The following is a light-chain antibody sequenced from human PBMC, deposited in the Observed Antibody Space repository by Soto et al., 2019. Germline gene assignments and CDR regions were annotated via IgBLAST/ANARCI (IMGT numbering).Light chain of an antibody. V-gene: IGLV2-8*01. CDR2: EVS. Sequence: QSALTQPPSASGSPGQSVTISCTGTSSDVGGYNYVSWYQQHPGKAPKLMIYEVSKRPSGVPDRFSGSESGNTASLTVSGLQAEDEADYYCSSYAGSTPYVFGTGTKLTVL. CDR3: SSYAGSTPYV. J-gene: IGLJ1*01. CDR1: SSDVGGYNY.